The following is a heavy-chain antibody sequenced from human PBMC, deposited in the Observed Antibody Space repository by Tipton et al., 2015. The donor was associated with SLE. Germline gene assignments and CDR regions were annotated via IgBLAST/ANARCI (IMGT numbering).Heavy chain of an antibody. CDR1: GFTFSSYG. V-gene: IGHV3-30*02. J-gene: IGHJ2*01. Sequence: SLRLSCAASGFTFSSYGMHWVRQAPGKGLEWVAFIRYDGSNKYYADSVKGRSTISRDNSKNTLYLQMNSLRAEDTAVYYCAKGEYSSSSGWYFDLWGRGTLVTASS. CDR3: AKGEYSSSSGWYFDL. D-gene: IGHD6-6*01. CDR2: IRYDGSNK.